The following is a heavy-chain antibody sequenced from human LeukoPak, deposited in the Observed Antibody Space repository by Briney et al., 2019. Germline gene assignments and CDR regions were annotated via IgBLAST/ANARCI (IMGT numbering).Heavy chain of an antibody. CDR2: ISSSSSYI. V-gene: IGHV3-21*01. Sequence: GGSLRLSCAASGFTFSSYSMNWVRQAPGKGLEWVSSISSSSSYIYYADSVKGRFTISRDNAKNSLYLQMNSLRAEDTAVYYCARAPPIAAHPHVVYFLVFGYFDYWGQGTLVTVSS. CDR1: GFTFSSYS. J-gene: IGHJ4*02. D-gene: IGHD6-6*01. CDR3: ARAPPIAAHPHVVYFLVFGYFDY.